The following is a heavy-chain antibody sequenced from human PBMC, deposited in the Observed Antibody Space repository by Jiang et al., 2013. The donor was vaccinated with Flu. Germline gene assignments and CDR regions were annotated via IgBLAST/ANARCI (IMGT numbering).Heavy chain of an antibody. CDR3: ARLTVDNWNRNGHFDY. CDR2: IYYSGST. CDR1: GGSISSYY. Sequence: GPGLVKPSETLSLTCTVSGGSISSYYWSWIRQPPGKGLEWIGYIYYSGSTNYNPSLKSRVTISVDTSKNQFSLKLSSVTAADTAVYYCARLTVDNWNRNGHFDYWGQGTLVTVSS. D-gene: IGHD1-20*01. V-gene: IGHV4-59*08. J-gene: IGHJ4*02.